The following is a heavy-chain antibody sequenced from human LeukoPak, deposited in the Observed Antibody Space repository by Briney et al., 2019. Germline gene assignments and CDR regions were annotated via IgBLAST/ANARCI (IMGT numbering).Heavy chain of an antibody. CDR2: IYYSGST. J-gene: IGHJ4*02. V-gene: IGHV4-30-4*08. CDR1: GGSISSYY. CDR3: ARALYGDLHFDY. D-gene: IGHD4-17*01. Sequence: PSETLSLTCTVSGGSISSYYWSWIRQPPGKGLEWIGYIYYSGSTYYNPSLKSRVTISVDTSKNQFSLKLSSVTAADTAVYYCARALYGDLHFDYWGQGTLVTVSS.